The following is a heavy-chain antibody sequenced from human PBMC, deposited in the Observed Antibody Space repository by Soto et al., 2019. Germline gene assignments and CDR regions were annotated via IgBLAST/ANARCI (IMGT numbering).Heavy chain of an antibody. V-gene: IGHV1-69*01. CDR3: ARATYDMLSRSEEINWFDP. CDR1: GGTFSSYA. J-gene: IGHJ5*02. CDR2: IIPIFGTA. D-gene: IGHD3-9*01. Sequence: QVQLVQSGAEVKKPGSSVKVSCKASGGTFSSYAISWVRQAPGQGLEWMGGIIPIFGTANYAKKFQGRVTIPQNDSTSTAYMEISSLRTEDTAVYYCARATYDMLSRSEEINWFDPWGQGTLVTVSS.